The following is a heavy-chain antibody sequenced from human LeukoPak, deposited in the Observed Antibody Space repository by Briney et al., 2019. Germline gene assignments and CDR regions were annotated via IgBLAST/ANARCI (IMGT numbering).Heavy chain of an antibody. J-gene: IGHJ4*02. V-gene: IGHV4-59*01. Sequence: SETLSLTCTVSGGSISSYYWSWIRQPPGKGLEWIGYIYYSGSTNYNPSLKSRVTISVDTSKNQFSLKLSSVTAADTAVYYCARVGCSGGSCYFYFDYWGQGTLVTVSS. D-gene: IGHD2-15*01. CDR3: ARVGCSGGSCYFYFDY. CDR1: GGSISSYY. CDR2: IYYSGST.